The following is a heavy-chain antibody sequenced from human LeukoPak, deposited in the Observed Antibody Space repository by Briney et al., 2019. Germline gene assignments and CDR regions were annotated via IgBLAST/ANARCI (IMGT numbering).Heavy chain of an antibody. V-gene: IGHV4-38-2*02. Sequence: PSETLSLTCTVSGYSISSGYYWGWIRQPPGKGLEWIGSIYHSGITYYNPSLKSRVTISVDTSKNQFSLKLSSVTAADTAVYYCASQVTGEVDYWGQGTLVTVSS. D-gene: IGHD7-27*01. CDR2: IYHSGIT. J-gene: IGHJ4*02. CDR1: GYSISSGYY. CDR3: ASQVTGEVDY.